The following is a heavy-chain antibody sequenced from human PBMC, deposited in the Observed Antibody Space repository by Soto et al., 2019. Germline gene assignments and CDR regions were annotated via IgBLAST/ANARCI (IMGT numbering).Heavy chain of an antibody. D-gene: IGHD3-3*01. CDR1: GGSIISSTYY. V-gene: IGHV4-39*01. CDR2: TYYSGSA. CDR3: ARHGDFWSGSQGYNWFDP. J-gene: IGHJ5*02. Sequence: SETLSLTCTVSGGSIISSTYYWGWIRQPPGKGLEWIGSTYYSGSANYNPSLKSRVTISVDTSKNQFSLKLSSVTAADTAVYYCARHGDFWSGSQGYNWFDPWGQGTLVTVSS.